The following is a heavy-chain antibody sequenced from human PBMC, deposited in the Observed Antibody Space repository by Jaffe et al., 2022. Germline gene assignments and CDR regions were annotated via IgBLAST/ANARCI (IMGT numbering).Heavy chain of an antibody. D-gene: IGHD2-21*02. CDR1: GYSISSGYY. Sequence: QVQLQESGPGLVKPSETLSLTCAVSGYSISSGYYWGWIRQPPGKGLEWIGSIYHSGSTYYNPSLKSRVTISVDTSKNQFSLKLSSVTAADTAVYYCARHITTVVTPIDGAFDIWGQGTMVTVSS. V-gene: IGHV4-38-2*01. CDR3: ARHITTVVTPIDGAFDI. CDR2: IYHSGST. J-gene: IGHJ3*02.